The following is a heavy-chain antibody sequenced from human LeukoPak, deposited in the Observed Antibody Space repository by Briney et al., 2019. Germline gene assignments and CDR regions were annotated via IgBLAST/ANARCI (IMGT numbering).Heavy chain of an antibody. D-gene: IGHD6-19*01. J-gene: IGHJ4*02. CDR3: ARDSTTWLRAGY. V-gene: IGHV3-66*01. CDR1: GFAVSNDY. CDR2: IHRDGRT. Sequence: PGGFLRLPCAASGFAVSNDYMNWVRQAPGKGLEWVSVIHRDGRTFYADSVKARFTVSRDSSKNTISLQMDSLRAEDTAVYYCARDSTTWLRAGYWGQGALVTVSS.